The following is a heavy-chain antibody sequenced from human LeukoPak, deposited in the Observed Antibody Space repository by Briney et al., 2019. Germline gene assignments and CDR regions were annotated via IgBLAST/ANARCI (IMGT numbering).Heavy chain of an antibody. CDR3: ASGAFDDYGDYDRGDYFDH. J-gene: IGHJ4*02. V-gene: IGHV4-39*02. D-gene: IGHD4-17*01. CDR2: IYYSGLT. CDR1: GASISSSSSS. Sequence: SETLSLTCTVSGASISSSSSSWGWVRQPPGKGPEWIGSIYYSGLTYDNPSLKSRVSISVDPSKNHFSLKVSSVTAADTAVYYCASGAFDDYGDYDRGDYFDHWGQGTLVTVSS.